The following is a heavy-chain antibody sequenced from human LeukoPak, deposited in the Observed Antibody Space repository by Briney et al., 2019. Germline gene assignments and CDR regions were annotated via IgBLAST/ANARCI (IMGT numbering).Heavy chain of an antibody. CDR3: AKYGGSGWVIDN. CDR1: GGSISSYY. Sequence: SETLSLTCTVFGGSISSYYWTWIRQPPGKGLEWIGYIYYTGATSYNPSLKSRVTISVDTSKNQFSLKVTSVTTADTAVYYCAKYGGSGWVIDNWGQGTLVTVSS. D-gene: IGHD6-19*01. J-gene: IGHJ4*02. CDR2: IYYTGAT. V-gene: IGHV4-59*08.